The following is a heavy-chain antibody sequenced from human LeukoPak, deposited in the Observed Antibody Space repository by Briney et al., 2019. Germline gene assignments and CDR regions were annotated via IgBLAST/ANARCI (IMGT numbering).Heavy chain of an antibody. J-gene: IGHJ4*02. V-gene: IGHV3-21*01. CDR3: ARDPHSSGWFGRCDY. CDR1: GGSISSSSYY. CDR2: ISSSSSYI. D-gene: IGHD6-19*01. Sequence: ETLSLTCTVSGGSISSSSYYWGWVRQAPGKGLEWVSSISSSSSYIYYADSVKGRFTISRDNAKNSLYLQMNSLRAEDTAVYYCARDPHSSGWFGRCDYWGQGTLVTVSS.